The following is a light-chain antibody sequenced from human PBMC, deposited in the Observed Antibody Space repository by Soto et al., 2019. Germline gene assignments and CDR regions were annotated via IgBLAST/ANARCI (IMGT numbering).Light chain of an antibody. J-gene: IGKJ5*01. CDR2: DAS. V-gene: IGKV3-20*01. CDR3: QQYGSSIT. CDR1: QSVSYY. Sequence: EIVMAQSPATLSLSRGERATVCCRARQSVSYYLAWYQQKPGQAPRLLIYDASSRATGVPDRFSGSGSGTDLTLTISRLEPEDFAVYYCQQYGSSITFGQGTRLEIK.